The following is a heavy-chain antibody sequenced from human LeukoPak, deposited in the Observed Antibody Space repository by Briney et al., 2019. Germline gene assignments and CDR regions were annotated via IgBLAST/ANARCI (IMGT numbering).Heavy chain of an antibody. CDR2: IRKKSNGYNT. D-gene: IGHD2-2*01. Sequence: QSGGSLRLSCAASGFTFSDHYMDWVRQAPGEGLEWVARIRKKSNGYNTQYAASVKGRFIISREDSRNSLYLQMNSPKTEDTAVYYCARVGVVVPAGMDIWGQGTMVTVSS. CDR1: GFTFSDHY. J-gene: IGHJ3*02. V-gene: IGHV3-72*01. CDR3: ARVGVVVPAGMDI.